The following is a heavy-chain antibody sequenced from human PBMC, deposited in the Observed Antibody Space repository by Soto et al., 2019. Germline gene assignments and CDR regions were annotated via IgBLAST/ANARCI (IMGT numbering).Heavy chain of an antibody. CDR2: IIPISETT. CDR1: GGSLSVLD. Sequence: SLKRAWKAAGGSLSVLDSNWVRHAPGQGLEWMGGIIPISETTNYAQIFQGRVSIVADISTSTAYMELSRLRSEDTAVYYCARALLSHSYDSGGYDSYFHAMDVWAQRPPVTVSS. V-gene: IGHV1-69*06. CDR3: ARALLSHSYDSGGYDSYFHAMDV. J-gene: IGHJ6*02. D-gene: IGHD3-22*01.